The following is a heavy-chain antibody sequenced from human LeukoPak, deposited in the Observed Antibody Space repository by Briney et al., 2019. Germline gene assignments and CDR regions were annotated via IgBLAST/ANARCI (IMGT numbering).Heavy chain of an antibody. CDR2: INHSGST. V-gene: IGHV4-34*01. D-gene: IGHD3-10*01. Sequence: SETLSLTCAVYGGSFSGYYWSWIRQPPWKGLEWIGEINHSGSTNYNPSLKSRVTISVDTSKNQFSLKLSSVTAADTAVYYCARPPFSYYGSGGYFDYWGQGTLVTVSS. J-gene: IGHJ4*02. CDR3: ARPPFSYYGSGGYFDY. CDR1: GGSFSGYY.